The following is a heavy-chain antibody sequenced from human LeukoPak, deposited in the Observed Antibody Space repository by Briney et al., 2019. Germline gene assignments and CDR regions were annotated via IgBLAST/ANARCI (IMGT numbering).Heavy chain of an antibody. D-gene: IGHD5-24*01. V-gene: IGHV3-66*01. J-gene: IGHJ6*03. CDR2: IYAGDTI. Sequence: GGSLRLSCVVSGFSVRNNYVSWVRQAPGKGLEWVSVIYAGDTIHYADSVKGRFTISTKNTVYLQMNSLRADDTAIYYCARAGEMRYMDAWGKGTAVTVSS. CDR3: ARAGEMRYMDA. CDR1: GFSVRNNY.